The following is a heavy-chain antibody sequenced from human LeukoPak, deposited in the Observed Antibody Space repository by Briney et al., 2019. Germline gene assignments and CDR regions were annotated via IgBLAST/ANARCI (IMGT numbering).Heavy chain of an antibody. CDR2: INPNSGGT. V-gene: IGHV1-2*02. CDR1: GYTFTGYY. D-gene: IGHD3-22*01. Sequence: ASVKVSCKASGYTFTGYYTHWVRQAPGQALEWMGWINPNSGGTNYAQKFQGRVTMTRNTSISTAYMELSSLRSEDTAVYYCAREDYYDSGSNDYWGQGTLVPVSS. CDR3: AREDYYDSGSNDY. J-gene: IGHJ4*02.